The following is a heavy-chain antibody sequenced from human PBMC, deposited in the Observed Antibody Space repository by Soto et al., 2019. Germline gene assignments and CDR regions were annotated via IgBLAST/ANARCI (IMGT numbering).Heavy chain of an antibody. J-gene: IGHJ4*02. Sequence: PSETLSLTCTVSGGSISSYYWSWIRQPPGKGLEWIGYIYYSGSTNYNPSLKSRVTISVDTSKNQFSLKLSSVTAADTAVYYCASHQRRIAAAGTIDYWGQGTLVTVSS. CDR1: GGSISSYY. CDR2: IYYSGST. V-gene: IGHV4-59*08. D-gene: IGHD6-13*01. CDR3: ASHQRRIAAAGTIDY.